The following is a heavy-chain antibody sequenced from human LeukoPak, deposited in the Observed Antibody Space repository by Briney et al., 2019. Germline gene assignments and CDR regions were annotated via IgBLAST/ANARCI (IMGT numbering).Heavy chain of an antibody. J-gene: IGHJ4*02. CDR2: IKQDGSEK. CDR3: ARDHYGSGSWVLYFDY. V-gene: IGHV3-7*01. Sequence: PGGSLRLSCAASGFTFGDYYMSWIRQAPGKGLEWVANIKQDGSEKYYVDSVKGRFTISRDNAKNSLYLQMNSLRAEDTAVYYCARDHYGSGSWVLYFDYWGQGTLVTVSS. CDR1: GFTFGDYY. D-gene: IGHD3-10*01.